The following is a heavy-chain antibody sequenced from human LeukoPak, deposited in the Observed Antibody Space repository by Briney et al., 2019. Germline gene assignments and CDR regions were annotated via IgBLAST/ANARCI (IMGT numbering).Heavy chain of an antibody. V-gene: IGHV3-48*04. CDR1: GFTFSSYD. Sequence: QAGGSLRLSCAASGFTFSSYDMHWVRQATGKGLEWVSYISSSGTTIYYADSVKGRFTISGDNAKNSLYLQMNSLRAEDTAVYYCARDLEPYYYDSSGYIPNFDYWGQGTLVTVSS. CDR2: ISSSGTTI. D-gene: IGHD3-22*01. J-gene: IGHJ4*02. CDR3: ARDLEPYYYDSSGYIPNFDY.